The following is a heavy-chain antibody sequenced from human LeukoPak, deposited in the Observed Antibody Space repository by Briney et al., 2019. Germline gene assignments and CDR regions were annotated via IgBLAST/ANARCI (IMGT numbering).Heavy chain of an antibody. CDR2: INWNGGGT. Sequence: PGRSLRLSCAATGFTFKDYGMHWVRQPPGKGLEWVSCINWNGGGTDYADSVKGRFTISRDNAKNSLYLQLSSLRPEDTALYYCAKHMRATNTYSFFGLDVWGQGTTVTVSS. CDR3: AKHMRATNTYSFFGLDV. CDR1: GFTFKDYG. D-gene: IGHD1-26*01. J-gene: IGHJ6*02. V-gene: IGHV3-9*01.